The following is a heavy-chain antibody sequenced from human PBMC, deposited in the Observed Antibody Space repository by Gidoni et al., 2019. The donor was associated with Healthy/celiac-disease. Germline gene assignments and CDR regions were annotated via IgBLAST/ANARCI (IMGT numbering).Heavy chain of an antibody. D-gene: IGHD2-21*02. V-gene: IGHV3-48*01. CDR2: ISISSSTI. Sequence: EVQLVESGGGLVQPGGALRTCGAASGFTFISYRMTWVRQSSGKGLKWVSYISISSSTIYYADSVKGRFTISRDNAKNSLYLQMNSLRAEDTAVYYCATWGHIVVVTAIDELGDYWGQGTLVTVSS. CDR1: GFTFISYR. CDR3: ATWGHIVVVTAIDELGDY. J-gene: IGHJ4*02.